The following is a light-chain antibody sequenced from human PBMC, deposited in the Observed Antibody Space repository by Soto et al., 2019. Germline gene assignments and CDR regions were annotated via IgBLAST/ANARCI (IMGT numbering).Light chain of an antibody. CDR1: QNINSD. CDR2: GAS. J-gene: IGKJ2*01. Sequence: EIVMTQSPATLSVSPGESATLSCRASQNINSDLAWYVQKPGQAPRRVIYGASTWGTDVPPRFTGSGSGTEFTLTISGLQPEDFATYFCQQSYSLPDTFGRGTRLEIK. V-gene: IGKV3D-15*01. CDR3: QQSYSLPDT.